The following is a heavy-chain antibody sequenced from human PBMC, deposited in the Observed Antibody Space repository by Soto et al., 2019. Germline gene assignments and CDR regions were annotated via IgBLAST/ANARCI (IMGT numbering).Heavy chain of an antibody. D-gene: IGHD3-10*01. CDR2: ISSSSSYI. CDR1: GFTFSSYS. V-gene: IGHV3-21*01. Sequence: GGSLRLSCAASGFTFSSYSMNWVRQAPGKGLEWVSSISSSSSYIYYADSVKGRFTIPRDNAKNSLYLQMNSLGAEDTAVYYCARDWGEVVRGVIISDYYYMDVWGKGTTVTVSS. J-gene: IGHJ6*03. CDR3: ARDWGEVVRGVIISDYYYMDV.